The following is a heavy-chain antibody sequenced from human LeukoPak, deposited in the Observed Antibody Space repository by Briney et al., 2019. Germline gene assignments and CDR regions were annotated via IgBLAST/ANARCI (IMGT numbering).Heavy chain of an antibody. V-gene: IGHV1-2*06. J-gene: IGHJ4*02. CDR3: ARISYGDYNIDY. D-gene: IGHD4-17*01. CDR2: INPNSGGT. CDR1: EHTFTGYY. Sequence: ASVKVSCKASEHTFTGYYMHWVRQAPGQGLEWMGRINPNSGGTNYAQKFQGRVTMTRDTSTSTVYMELSSLRSEDTAVYYCARISYGDYNIDYWGQGTLVTVSS.